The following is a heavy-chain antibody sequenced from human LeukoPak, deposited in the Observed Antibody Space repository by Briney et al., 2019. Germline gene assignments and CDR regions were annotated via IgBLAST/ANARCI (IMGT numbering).Heavy chain of an antibody. Sequence: NPSETLSLTCTVSGGSISSSTYYWGWIRQPPGKGLEWIGSISYSGSTYYNPSLKSRVTISVGTSKNQFSLKLNSVTAADTAVYYCARSVNIVVEYYFDYWGQGTLVTVSS. J-gene: IGHJ4*02. CDR2: ISYSGST. V-gene: IGHV4-39*01. D-gene: IGHD2-15*01. CDR3: ARSVNIVVEYYFDY. CDR1: GGSISSSTYY.